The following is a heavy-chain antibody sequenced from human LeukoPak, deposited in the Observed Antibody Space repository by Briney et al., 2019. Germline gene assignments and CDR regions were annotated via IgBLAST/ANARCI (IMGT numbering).Heavy chain of an antibody. CDR2: IYYSGST. V-gene: IGHV4-59*08. CDR1: GGSISSYY. D-gene: IGHD2-15*01. J-gene: IGHJ4*02. CDR3: ARGYCSGGSCWVYFDY. Sequence: PSETLSLTCTVSGGSISSYYWSWIRQPPGKGLEWIGNIYYSGSTNYNPSLKSRITISVDTSKNQFSLKLSSVTAADTAIYYCARGYCSGGSCWVYFDYWGQGTLVTVSS.